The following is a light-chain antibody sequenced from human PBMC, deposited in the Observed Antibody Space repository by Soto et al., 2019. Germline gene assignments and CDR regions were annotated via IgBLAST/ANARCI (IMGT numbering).Light chain of an antibody. Sequence: QSVLNQPASVSGSPGQSLAISCTGTSSDVGAYNYVSWYQQHPGKAPKLMIYHVSNRPSGVSDRFSGSKSDNTASLTISGLQAEDEADYYCSSYTTSSTYVFGTGTKVTVL. V-gene: IGLV2-14*03. J-gene: IGLJ1*01. CDR3: SSYTTSSTYV. CDR2: HVS. CDR1: SSDVGAYNY.